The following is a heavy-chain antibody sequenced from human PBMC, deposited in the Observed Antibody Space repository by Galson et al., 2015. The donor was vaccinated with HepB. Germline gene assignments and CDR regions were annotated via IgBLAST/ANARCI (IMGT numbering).Heavy chain of an antibody. D-gene: IGHD6-19*01. J-gene: IGHJ4*02. V-gene: IGHV1-58*01. CDR1: GFTFTSSA. Sequence: SVKVSCKASGFTFTSSAVQWVRQARGQRLEWIGWIVVGSGNTNYAQKFQERVTITRDMSTSTAYMELSSLRSEDTAVYYCAADFNPPYSSGWEPALSVYYWGQGTLVTVSS. CDR3: AADFNPPYSSGWEPALSVYY. CDR2: IVVGSGNT.